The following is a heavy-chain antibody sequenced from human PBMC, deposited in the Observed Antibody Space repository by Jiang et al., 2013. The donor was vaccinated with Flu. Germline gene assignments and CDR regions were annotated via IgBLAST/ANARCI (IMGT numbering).Heavy chain of an antibody. Sequence: QLLESGGGLVQPGGSLRLSCAASGFTFSSYAMSWVRQAPGEGLEWVSAVSASGGTSYYADSVKGRFTLSRDNARNALFLQMNSLRAEDTAVYYCAKARDWENYYFYSMDGWGQGTTVTVSS. CDR2: VSASGGTS. J-gene: IGHJ6*02. CDR3: AKARDWENYYFYSMDG. D-gene: IGHD2-21*02. CDR1: GFTFSSYA. V-gene: IGHV3-23*01.